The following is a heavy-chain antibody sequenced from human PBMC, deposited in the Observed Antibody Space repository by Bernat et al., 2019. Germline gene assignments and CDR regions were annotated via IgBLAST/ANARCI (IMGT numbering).Heavy chain of an antibody. CDR1: GGSISSSNW. V-gene: IGHV4-4*02. CDR2: IYHSGST. CDR3: ARVVYWYNSGWSNWYFDL. Sequence: QVQLQESGPGLVKPSGTLSLTCAVSGGSISSSNWWSWVRQPPGKGLEWIGEIYHSGSTNYNPSLKSRVTISVDKSKNQFSLKLSSVTAADTAVYYCARVVYWYNSGWSNWYFDLWGRGTLVTVSS. D-gene: IGHD6-19*01. J-gene: IGHJ2*01.